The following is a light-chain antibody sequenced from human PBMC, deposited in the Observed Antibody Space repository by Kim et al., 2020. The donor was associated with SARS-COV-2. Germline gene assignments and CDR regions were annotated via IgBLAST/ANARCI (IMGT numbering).Light chain of an antibody. J-gene: IGLJ2*01. Sequence: SYELTQPPSVSVAPGKTATITCGGNNIGSKSVHWYQQRPGQAPVLVIYYDKDRPSGIPDRFSGSNSGHTATLTISRVEAGDEADYYCQVWDSSGDHYVVFGGGTKVTVL. CDR1: NIGSKS. CDR3: QVWDSSGDHYVV. CDR2: YDK. V-gene: IGLV3-21*04.